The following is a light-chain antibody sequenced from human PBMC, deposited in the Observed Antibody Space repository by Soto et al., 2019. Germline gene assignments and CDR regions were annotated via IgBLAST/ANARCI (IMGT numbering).Light chain of an antibody. CDR3: QQRSNWPGLT. CDR1: QSVSSY. Sequence: EIVLTQSPATLSLSPGERATLSCRASQSVSSYLAWYQQKPGQAPRLLIYDASNRATGIPARFSGSGSGTDFTLTISSLEPEDFAVYYCQQRSNWPGLTFGGGIKVEIK. V-gene: IGKV3-11*01. CDR2: DAS. J-gene: IGKJ4*01.